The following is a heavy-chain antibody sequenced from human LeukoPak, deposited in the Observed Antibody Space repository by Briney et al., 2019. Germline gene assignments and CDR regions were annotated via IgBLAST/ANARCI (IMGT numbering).Heavy chain of an antibody. CDR2: ISGGGGST. CDR1: VCTLSSYA. Sequence: GGALRLSCAASVCTLSSYAMSWVRPAPGKGREWVYAISGGGGSTYYADSVKGRFTISRDNSKNPLCLQLNSLRAEDTAVYYCAKVRDTGGYWHQAFDNWGQGTLVTVSS. D-gene: IGHD2-21*01. CDR3: AKVRDTGGYWHQAFDN. V-gene: IGHV3-23*01. J-gene: IGHJ4*02.